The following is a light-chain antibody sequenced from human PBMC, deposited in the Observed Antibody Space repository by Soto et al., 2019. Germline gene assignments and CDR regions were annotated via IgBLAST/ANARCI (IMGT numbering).Light chain of an antibody. CDR1: QSVSSSY. V-gene: IGKV3-20*01. Sequence: EMVLTQAPGTLSLSPGERVTLSCSARQSVSSSYLAWYQQKPGQAPRILIYGASSRATGIPDRFSGSGSGTDYTLTISRLEPEDYAVYYCQQYGRSLWTFGQGTKVEIK. CDR3: QQYGRSLWT. CDR2: GAS. J-gene: IGKJ1*01.